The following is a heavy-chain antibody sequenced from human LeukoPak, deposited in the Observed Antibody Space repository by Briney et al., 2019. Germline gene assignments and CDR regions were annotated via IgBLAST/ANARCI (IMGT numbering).Heavy chain of an antibody. D-gene: IGHD3-16*01. CDR1: GFTFSSYG. CDR2: ISYDGSNK. V-gene: IGHV3-30*03. Sequence: GGSLRLSCAASGFTFSSYGMHWVRQAPGKGLEWVAVISYDGSNKYYADSVKGRFTISRDNAKNSLYLQMNSLRAEDTAVYYCTRVSYADGGYFDYWGQGTLVTVSS. CDR3: TRVSYADGGYFDY. J-gene: IGHJ4*02.